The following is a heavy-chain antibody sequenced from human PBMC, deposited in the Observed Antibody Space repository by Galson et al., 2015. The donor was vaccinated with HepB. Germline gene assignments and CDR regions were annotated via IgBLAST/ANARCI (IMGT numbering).Heavy chain of an antibody. CDR1: GFTFSSHW. D-gene: IGHD2-15*01. V-gene: IGHV3-74*01. CDR3: ASRYCTGGTCLGDY. CDR2: INRDGSSI. Sequence: SLRLSCAASGFTFSSHWMHWVRQAPGKGLVWVSRINRDGSSIDYADSVKGRFTISRDNAKNTLYLQMDSLRVEDTAVYHCASRYCTGGTCLGDYWGQGTLVTVSS. J-gene: IGHJ4*02.